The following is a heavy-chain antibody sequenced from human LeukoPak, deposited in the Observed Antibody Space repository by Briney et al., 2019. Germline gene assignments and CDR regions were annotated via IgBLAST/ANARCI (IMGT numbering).Heavy chain of an antibody. Sequence: GGSLRLSCAASGFTFSSYWMSWVRQAPGKGLEWVANIRQDGNEKYYVDSVKGRFTISRDNAKNSLYLQMNSLRAEDSAVYYCATYHNLAFWGQGSPVTVSS. V-gene: IGHV3-7*01. J-gene: IGHJ4*02. CDR3: ATYHNLAF. CDR1: GFTFSSYW. CDR2: IRQDGNEK. D-gene: IGHD1-1*01.